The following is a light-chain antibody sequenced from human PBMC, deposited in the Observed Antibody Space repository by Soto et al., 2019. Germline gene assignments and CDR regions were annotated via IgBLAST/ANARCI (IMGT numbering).Light chain of an antibody. V-gene: IGLV2-14*01. J-gene: IGLJ1*01. CDR2: SVS. CDR3: ISYTRSRSYV. Sequence: QSALTQPASVSGSPGQSITISCSGTSSDIGTYDHVAWFQQFPGKTPKLMIYSVSNRPSGVSYRFSGSKSGNTASLTISGLQAEDEADYYCISYTRSRSYVFGTGTQLTVL. CDR1: SSDIGTYDH.